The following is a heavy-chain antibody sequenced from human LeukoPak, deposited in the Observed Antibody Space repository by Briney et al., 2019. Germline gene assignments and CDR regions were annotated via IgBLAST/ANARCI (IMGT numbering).Heavy chain of an antibody. V-gene: IGHV3-9*01. CDR3: AKDISSSGQADYFDY. J-gene: IGHJ4*02. CDR1: GFTFDDYA. D-gene: IGHD6-19*01. Sequence: GGSLRLSCAASGFTFDDYAMHWVRQAPGKGLEWASGISWNSGSIGYADSVKGRFTISRDNAKNSLYLQMNSLRAEDTALYYCAKDISSSGQADYFDYWGQGTLVTVSS. CDR2: ISWNSGSI.